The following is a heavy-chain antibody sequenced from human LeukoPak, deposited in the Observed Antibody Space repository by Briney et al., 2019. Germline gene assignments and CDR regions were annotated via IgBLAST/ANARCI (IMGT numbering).Heavy chain of an antibody. D-gene: IGHD6-25*01. CDR1: GGSFSGYY. J-gene: IGHJ4*02. CDR3: AREAGQRGHDY. CDR2: IYTSGST. Sequence: PSETLSLTCAVYGGSFSGYYWSWIRQPAGKGLEWIGRIYTSGSTNYNPSLKSRVTMSVDTSKNQFSLKLSSVTAADTAVYYCAREAGQRGHDYWGQGTLVTVSS. V-gene: IGHV4-4*07.